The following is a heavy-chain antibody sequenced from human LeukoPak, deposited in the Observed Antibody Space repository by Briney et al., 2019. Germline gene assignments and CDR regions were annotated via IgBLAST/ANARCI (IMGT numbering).Heavy chain of an antibody. CDR1: GAPLKSHY. V-gene: IGHV4-59*11. CDR3: AREGGRQWLVSGALDS. J-gene: IGHJ5*01. CDR2: IYHGSA. D-gene: IGHD6-19*01. Sequence: SETLSLTCSVSGAPLKSHYWTWIRQPPGKGLEWIGYIYHGSATYNPSLESRVTLSMDTSKNQYSLKMTSVTAADTAVYYCAREGGRQWLVSGALDSWGQGTLVTVSS.